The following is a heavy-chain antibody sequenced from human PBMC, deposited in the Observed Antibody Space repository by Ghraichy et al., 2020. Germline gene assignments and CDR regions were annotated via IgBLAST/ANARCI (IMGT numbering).Heavy chain of an antibody. CDR3: ARAWVSDILKPEFDY. Sequence: GGSLRLSCAASGFTFSSYSMNWVRQAPGKGLEWVSYISSSSSTIYYADSVKGRFTISRDNAKNSLYLQMNSLRDEDTAVYYCARAWVSDILKPEFDYWGRGTLVTVSS. V-gene: IGHV3-48*02. CDR2: ISSSSSTI. CDR1: GFTFSSYS. J-gene: IGHJ4*02. D-gene: IGHD3-9*01.